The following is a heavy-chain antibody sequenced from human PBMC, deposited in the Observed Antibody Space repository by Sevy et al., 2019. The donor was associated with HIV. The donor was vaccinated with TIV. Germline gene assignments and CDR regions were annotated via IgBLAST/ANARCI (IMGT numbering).Heavy chain of an antibody. CDR1: GVTFSNYG. CDR2: ISYDGNNK. Sequence: GGYLRLSCAASGVTFSNYGVHWVRQAPGKGLEWVEFISYDGNNKYYIDSVKGRFTISRYNSNNTVSLQMNSLRAGNTAVYFCGKDYSDSSGYYRGGIDNWGQGTLVTVTS. V-gene: IGHV3-30*18. CDR3: GKDYSDSSGYYRGGIDN. D-gene: IGHD3-22*01. J-gene: IGHJ4*02.